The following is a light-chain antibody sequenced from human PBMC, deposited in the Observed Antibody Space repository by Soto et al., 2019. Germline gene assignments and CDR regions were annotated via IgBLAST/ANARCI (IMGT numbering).Light chain of an antibody. CDR1: SSDVGAYNY. V-gene: IGLV2-14*01. Sequence: QSVLTQPASVSGSPEQSMTISCTGTSSDVGAYNYVSWYQQHPGKAPKLMIYEVSNRPSGVSNRFAGSKTGNTASLTISGLQAEDEADYYCSSYTRSATGVFGGGTQLTVL. CDR3: SSYTRSATGV. CDR2: EVS. J-gene: IGLJ3*02.